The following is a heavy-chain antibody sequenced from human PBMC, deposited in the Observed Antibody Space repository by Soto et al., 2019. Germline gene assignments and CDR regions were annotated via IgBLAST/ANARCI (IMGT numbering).Heavy chain of an antibody. Sequence: PGGSLRLSCAASGLTFSNYAMSWVRQAPGMGLEWVSAISPNGDTTNYADSVKGRFTISRDDFRNTLYLQMNSLRTEDTAIYYCAKLRDFVVLPAGILDYWGPGTLVTVSS. CDR3: AKLRDFVVLPAGILDY. J-gene: IGHJ4*02. D-gene: IGHD2-8*01. V-gene: IGHV3-23*01. CDR2: ISPNGDTT. CDR1: GLTFSNYA.